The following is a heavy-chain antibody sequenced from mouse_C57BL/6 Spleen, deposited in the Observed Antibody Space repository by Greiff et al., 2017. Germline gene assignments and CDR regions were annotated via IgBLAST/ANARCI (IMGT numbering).Heavy chain of an antibody. CDR3: ARSLGQYFDV. D-gene: IGHD6-1*01. V-gene: IGHV1-54*01. CDR2: INPGSGGT. Sequence: QVQLKQSGAELVRPGTSVKVSCKASGYAFTNYLIEWVKQRPGQGHEWIGVINPGSGGTNYNEKFKGKATLTADKSSSTAYMQLSSLTSEDSAVYFCARSLGQYFDVWGTGTTVTVSS. CDR1: GYAFTNYL. J-gene: IGHJ1*03.